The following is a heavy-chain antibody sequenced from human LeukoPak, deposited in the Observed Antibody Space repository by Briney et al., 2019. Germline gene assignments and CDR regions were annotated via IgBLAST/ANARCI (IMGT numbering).Heavy chain of an antibody. V-gene: IGHV3-21*01. J-gene: IGHJ4*02. CDR1: GFTFSYYS. CDR2: ISISNSYI. D-gene: IGHD6-19*01. Sequence: GWSVTLSCAASGFTFSYYSMNWVRQAAAKGLEWVSSISISNSYIYYADSVKGRFTISRDNAKNSLYLQMNSLRAEDTAVYYCARDRGYSSDLWGQGSLVTVSS. CDR3: ARDRGYSSDL.